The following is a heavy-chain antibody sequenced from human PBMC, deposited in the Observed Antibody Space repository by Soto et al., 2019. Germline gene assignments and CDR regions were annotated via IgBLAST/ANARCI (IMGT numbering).Heavy chain of an antibody. J-gene: IGHJ4*02. V-gene: IGHV3-23*01. CDR3: AKRDRFGSFAGFDY. CDR2: ITGSGANT. CDR1: GFTFSTYA. D-gene: IGHD3-10*01. Sequence: EVQLLESGGGLVQPGGSLRLSCAASGFTFSTYAMHWVRQAPGKGLEWVSGITGSGANTYYGDSVKGRFTISRDNSKITLDLQMNSLRAEDTAVYYCAKRDRFGSFAGFDYWGQGTLVTVSS.